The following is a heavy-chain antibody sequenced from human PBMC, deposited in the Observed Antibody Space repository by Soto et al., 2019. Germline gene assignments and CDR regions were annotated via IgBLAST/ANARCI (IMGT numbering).Heavy chain of an antibody. D-gene: IGHD6-19*01. CDR1: GFTFSNHW. Sequence: EVQLVESGGGLVQPGGSLRLSCAASGFTFSNHWMHWVRQAPGKGLEWVSRINSDGSTTTYADSVKCRFTIFRHNAKNTLYLQLNSLRAEDTALYYCARGYSSGPDYWGQGTLVTVSS. V-gene: IGHV3-74*01. J-gene: IGHJ4*02. CDR3: ARGYSSGPDY. CDR2: INSDGSTT.